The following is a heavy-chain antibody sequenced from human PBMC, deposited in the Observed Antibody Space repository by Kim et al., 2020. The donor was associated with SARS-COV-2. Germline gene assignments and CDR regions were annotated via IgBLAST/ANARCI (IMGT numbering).Heavy chain of an antibody. CDR2: ISGLNDLT. CDR1: GMTSRNYG. Sequence: GGSLRLSCVASGMTSRNYGMSWVRQFPGGRLESVATISGLNDLTIYSDSVEGRFTMSRDKSRSMLSLQMDSLTVEDTAVYYCIKKGPECSGVACLSVRFHYMAVWGKGTAVTVSS. V-gene: IGHV3-23*01. CDR3: IKKGPECSGVACLSVRFHYMAV. D-gene: IGHD2-8*02. J-gene: IGHJ6*03.